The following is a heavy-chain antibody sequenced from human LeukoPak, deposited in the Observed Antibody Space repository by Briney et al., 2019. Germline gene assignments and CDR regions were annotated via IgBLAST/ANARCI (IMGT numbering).Heavy chain of an antibody. J-gene: IGHJ3*02. Sequence: PGGSLRLSCAASGFTFSSYPMNWVRQAPGKGLEWVSSISSSSTYTFYADSVKGRFTISRDNAKNSLYLQMNSLRVEDTAVYYCAREAAFDMWGQGTMVTVSS. CDR2: ISSSSTYT. CDR3: AREAAFDM. CDR1: GFTFSSYP. V-gene: IGHV3-21*06.